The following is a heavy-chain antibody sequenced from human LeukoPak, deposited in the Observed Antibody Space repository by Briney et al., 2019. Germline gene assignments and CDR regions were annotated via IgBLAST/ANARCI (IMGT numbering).Heavy chain of an antibody. CDR3: ARNLEHCSSTSCSPPPFSCFDP. V-gene: IGHV1-2*02. CDR2: INPNSGGT. J-gene: IGHJ5*02. D-gene: IGHD2-2*01. CDR1: GHTFTRYD. Sequence: APVKVSCTASGHTFTRYDMHWVRQAPGPGLEWMGWINPNSGGTNYTQKFRGRRTMTRDTSITTTYVELSRLRSYDTAVYYCARNLEHCSSTSCSPPPFSCFDPWGQGTLVTVSS.